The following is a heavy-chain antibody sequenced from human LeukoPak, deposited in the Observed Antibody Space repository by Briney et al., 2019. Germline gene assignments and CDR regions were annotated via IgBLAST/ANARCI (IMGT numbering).Heavy chain of an antibody. CDR2: INWNGGST. V-gene: IGHV3-20*04. J-gene: IGHJ6*03. D-gene: IGHD3-22*01. CDR3: AKAPRDPYYYDSSGYFPLYYMDV. CDR1: GFTFDDYA. Sequence: PGGSLRLSCAASGFTFDDYAMHWVRQAPGKGLEWVSGINWNGGSTGYADSVKGRFTISRDNAKNSLYLQMNSLRAEDTAVYYCAKAPRDPYYYDSSGYFPLYYMDVWGKGTTVTVSS.